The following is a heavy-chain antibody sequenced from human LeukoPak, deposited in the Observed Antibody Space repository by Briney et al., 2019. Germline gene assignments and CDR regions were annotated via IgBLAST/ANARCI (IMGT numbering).Heavy chain of an antibody. Sequence: PGGSLRLSCAASGFTFSSYGMHWVRQAPGKGLEWVAVIWYDGSNKYYADSVKGRFTISRDNSKNTLYLQMNSLRAEDTAVYYCARDFSRADLYDYYDSSGYSDYWGQGTLVTVSS. CDR3: ARDFSRADLYDYYDSSGYSDY. V-gene: IGHV3-33*01. J-gene: IGHJ4*02. CDR2: IWYDGSNK. D-gene: IGHD3-22*01. CDR1: GFTFSSYG.